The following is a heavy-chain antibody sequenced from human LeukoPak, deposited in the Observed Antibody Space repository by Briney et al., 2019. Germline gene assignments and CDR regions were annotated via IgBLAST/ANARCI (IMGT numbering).Heavy chain of an antibody. V-gene: IGHV3-30*03. CDR3: ASDGIDYYDSSGYEVDY. D-gene: IGHD3-22*01. Sequence: GGSLRLSCAASGFTFSSYGMHWVRQAPGKGLEWVAVISYDGSNKYYADSVRGRFTISRDNSKNTLYLQMNSLRAEDTAVYYCASDGIDYYDSSGYEVDYWGQGTLVTVSS. CDR1: GFTFSSYG. J-gene: IGHJ4*02. CDR2: ISYDGSNK.